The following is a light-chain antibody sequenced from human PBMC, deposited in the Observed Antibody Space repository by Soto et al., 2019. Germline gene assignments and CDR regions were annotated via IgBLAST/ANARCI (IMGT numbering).Light chain of an antibody. Sequence: DIQMTQSPSTLSASVGDRVTITCRASQSISSWLAWYQQKPGKDPKLLIYDDSNLESGVPSRFSGSGSGTEFTLTISSLQPDDCATYYCQQYNSYPITFGQGTRLEIK. CDR3: QQYNSYPIT. J-gene: IGKJ5*01. V-gene: IGKV1-5*01. CDR2: DDS. CDR1: QSISSW.